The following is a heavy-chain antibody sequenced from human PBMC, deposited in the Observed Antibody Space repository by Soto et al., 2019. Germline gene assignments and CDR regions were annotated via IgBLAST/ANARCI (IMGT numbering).Heavy chain of an antibody. CDR3: ARKLGYCSGGSCYSSSLYYYYGMDV. CDR2: ISAYNGNT. J-gene: IGHJ6*02. V-gene: IGHV1-18*01. D-gene: IGHD2-15*01. CDR1: GYTFTGYG. Sequence: ASVKVSCKASGYTFTGYGISWVRQAPGQGLEWMGWISAYNGNTNYAQKLQGRVTMTTDTSTSTAYMELRSLRSDDTAVYYCARKLGYCSGGSCYSSSLYYYYGMDVWGQGTTVTVSS.